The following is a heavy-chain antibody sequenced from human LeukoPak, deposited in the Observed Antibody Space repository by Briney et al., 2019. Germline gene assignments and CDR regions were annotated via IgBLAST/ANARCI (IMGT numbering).Heavy chain of an antibody. Sequence: SETLSLTCTVTGASTGSYYWSWIRQPAGKGLEWIGRIYTSGSTNYNPSLQSRVTMSVDTSKNQFSLKLSSVTAADTAVYYCARDDYGDESARFDPWGQGTLVTVST. D-gene: IGHD4-17*01. J-gene: IGHJ5*02. CDR1: GASTGSYY. V-gene: IGHV4-4*07. CDR2: IYTSGST. CDR3: ARDDYGDESARFDP.